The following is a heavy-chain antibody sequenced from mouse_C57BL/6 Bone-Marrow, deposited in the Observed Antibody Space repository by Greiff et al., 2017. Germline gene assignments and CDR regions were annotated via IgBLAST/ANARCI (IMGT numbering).Heavy chain of an antibody. CDR3: ARFITLDY. Sequence: QVQLKESGAELVRPGASVKLSCKASGYTFTDYYINWVKQRPGQGLEWIARIYPGSGNTYYNEKFKGKATLTAEKSSSTAYMQLSSLTSEDSAVYFCARFITLDYWGQGTTLTVSS. J-gene: IGHJ2*01. D-gene: IGHD1-1*01. CDR2: IYPGSGNT. V-gene: IGHV1-76*01. CDR1: GYTFTDYY.